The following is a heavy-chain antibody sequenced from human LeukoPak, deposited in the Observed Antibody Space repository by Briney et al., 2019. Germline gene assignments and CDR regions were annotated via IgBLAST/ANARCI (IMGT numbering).Heavy chain of an antibody. J-gene: IGHJ5*02. CDR1: GGSISSYY. CDR2: IYTSGST. CDR3: ATDRQWNWFDP. Sequence: SETLSLTCTVSGGSISSYYWSWIRQPAGTGLEWIGRIYTSGSTNYNPSLKSRVTMSVDTSKNQFSLKLSSVTAADTAVYYCATDRQWNWFDPWGQGTLVTVSS. D-gene: IGHD6-19*01. V-gene: IGHV4-4*07.